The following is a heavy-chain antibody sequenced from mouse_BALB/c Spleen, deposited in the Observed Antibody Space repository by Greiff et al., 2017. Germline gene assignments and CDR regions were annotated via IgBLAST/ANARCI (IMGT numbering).Heavy chain of an antibody. V-gene: IGHV5-4*02. CDR1: GFTFSDYY. J-gene: IGHJ4*01. CDR2: ISDGGSYT. Sequence: EVKLVESGGGLVKPGGSLKLSCAASGFTFSDYYMYWVRQTPEKRLEWVATISDGGSYTYYPDSVKGRFTISRDNAKNNLYLQMSSLKSEDTAMYYCAREGKIYYYGRGAMDYWGQGTSVTVSS. D-gene: IGHD1-1*01. CDR3: AREGKIYYYGRGAMDY.